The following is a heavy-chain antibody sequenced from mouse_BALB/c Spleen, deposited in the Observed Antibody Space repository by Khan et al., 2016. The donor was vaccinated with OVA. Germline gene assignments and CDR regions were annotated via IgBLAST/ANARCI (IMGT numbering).Heavy chain of an antibody. CDR2: IWGGGST. CDR3: AKGVWSYYYALDY. J-gene: IGHJ4*01. CDR1: GFSLTDYG. V-gene: IGHV2-6-5*01. Sequence: QVQLQQSGPGLVAPSQSLSITCTVSGFSLTDYGVSWIRQPPGKGLEWLGVIWGGGSTYYNSALKSRLSISKDNSKSQVFLKMSSLQTEDTAMYYCAKGVWSYYYALDYWGQGTSVTVSS.